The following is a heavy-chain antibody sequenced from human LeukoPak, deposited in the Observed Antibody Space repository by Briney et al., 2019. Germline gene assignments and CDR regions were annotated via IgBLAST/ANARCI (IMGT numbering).Heavy chain of an antibody. V-gene: IGHV3-30*02. CDR2: IRHDGSNK. D-gene: IGHD3-10*01. CDR1: GFDFSGFG. J-gene: IGHJ5*02. Sequence: GGSLRLSCEASGFDFSGFGMHWVRQAPGKGLEWLTFIRHDGSNKWYAASVKGRSTVSRDNSKNTLYLQMNSLRADDTALYYCTRGARFGELYSWFDPWGLGTLVTVSS. CDR3: TRGARFGELYSWFDP.